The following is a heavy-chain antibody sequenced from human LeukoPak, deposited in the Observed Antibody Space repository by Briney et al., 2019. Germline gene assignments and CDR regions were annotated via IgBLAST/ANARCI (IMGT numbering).Heavy chain of an antibody. CDR3: ARHAGYCSGGSCLDPAFDI. D-gene: IGHD2-15*01. J-gene: IGHJ3*02. CDR2: IYYSGST. V-gene: IGHV4-39*01. Sequence: SETLSLTCTVSGGSISSSSYYWGWIRQPPGKGLEWIGSIYYSGSTYYNPSLKSRVTISVDTSKNQFSLKLSSVTAADTAVYYCARHAGYCSGGSCLDPAFDIWGQGTMVTVSS. CDR1: GGSISSSSYY.